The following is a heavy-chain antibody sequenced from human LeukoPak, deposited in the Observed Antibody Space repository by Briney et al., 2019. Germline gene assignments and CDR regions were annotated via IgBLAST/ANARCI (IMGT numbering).Heavy chain of an antibody. D-gene: IGHD2-2*01. Sequence: SETLSLTCAVYGGSFSGYYWSWIRQPPGKGLEWIGEINHSGSTNYNPSLKSRVTISVDTSQNQFSLKLSSVTAADTAVYYCARARSLIVVVPAARHNWFDPWGQGTLVTVSS. CDR2: INHSGST. CDR1: GGSFSGYY. CDR3: ARARSLIVVVPAARHNWFDP. J-gene: IGHJ5*02. V-gene: IGHV4-34*01.